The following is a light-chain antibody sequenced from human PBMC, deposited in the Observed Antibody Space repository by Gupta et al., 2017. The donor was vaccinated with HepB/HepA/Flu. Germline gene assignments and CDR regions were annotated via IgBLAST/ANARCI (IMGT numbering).Light chain of an antibody. CDR1: QNIGNW. CDR2: KAS. Sequence: DIQMTQFPSTLSASVGDRVTITCRASQNIGNWLAWYQQKPGKAPKLLIYKASSLESGVPSRFSGSGSGTEFTLTISSLQPDDFATYYCQLYNNYMYTFGQGTKLEIK. CDR3: QLYNNYMYT. J-gene: IGKJ2*01. V-gene: IGKV1-5*03.